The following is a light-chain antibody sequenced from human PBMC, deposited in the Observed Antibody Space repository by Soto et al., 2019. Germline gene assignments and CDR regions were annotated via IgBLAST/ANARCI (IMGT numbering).Light chain of an antibody. J-gene: IGKJ4*01. CDR1: QSVSSY. Sequence: EIVLTQSPATLSLCPGERATLSCRASQSVSSYLAWYQQKPGQAPRLLIYDASNRATGIPARFSGSGSGTDFTLTISSLEPEDFAVYYCQQRSNWPPALTFGGGTKVEIK. CDR3: QQRSNWPPALT. V-gene: IGKV3-11*01. CDR2: DAS.